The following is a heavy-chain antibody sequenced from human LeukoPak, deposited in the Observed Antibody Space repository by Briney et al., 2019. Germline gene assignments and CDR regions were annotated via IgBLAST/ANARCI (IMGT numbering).Heavy chain of an antibody. CDR3: AKDPDSSSWPVQWFDP. J-gene: IGHJ5*02. CDR1: GFTFSSYA. D-gene: IGHD6-13*01. V-gene: IGHV3-23*01. Sequence: GGSLRLSCAASGFTFSSYAMSWVRQAPGKGLEWVSAISGSGGSTYYADSVKGRFTISRDNSKNTLYLQMNSLRAEDTAVYYCAKDPDSSSWPVQWFDPWGQGTLVTVSS. CDR2: ISGSGGST.